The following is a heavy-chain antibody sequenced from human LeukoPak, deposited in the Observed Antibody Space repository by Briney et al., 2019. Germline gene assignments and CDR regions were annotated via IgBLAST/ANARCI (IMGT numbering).Heavy chain of an antibody. V-gene: IGHV4-34*01. D-gene: IGHD3-3*01. CDR2: INHSGST. J-gene: IGHJ4*02. CDR1: GGSFSGYY. Sequence: SETLSLTCAVYGGSFSGYYWSWIRQPPGKGLEWIGEINHSGSTNYNPSLKSRVTISVDTSKNQFSLKLSSVTAADTAVYYCARVVRFLESELYYFDYWGQGTLVTVSS. CDR3: ARVVRFLESELYYFDY.